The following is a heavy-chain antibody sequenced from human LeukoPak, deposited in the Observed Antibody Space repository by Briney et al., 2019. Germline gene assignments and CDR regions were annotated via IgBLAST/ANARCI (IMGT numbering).Heavy chain of an antibody. CDR1: GFTFSSYA. CDR3: ARDSGVRGVIPPAIDY. CDR2: ISYDGSNK. J-gene: IGHJ4*02. Sequence: GTSLRLSCAASGFTFSSYAMHWVRQAPGKGLEWVAVISYDGSNKYYADSVKGRFTISRDNSKNTLYLQMNSLRAEDTAVYYCARDSGVRGVIPPAIDYWGQGTLVTVSS. D-gene: IGHD3-10*01. V-gene: IGHV3-30-3*01.